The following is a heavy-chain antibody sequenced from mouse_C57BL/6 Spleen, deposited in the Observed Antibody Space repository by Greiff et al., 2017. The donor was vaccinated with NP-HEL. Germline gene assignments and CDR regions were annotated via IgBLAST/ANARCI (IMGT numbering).Heavy chain of an antibody. CDR1: GYTFTSYW. CDR3: ARASSGYAWFAY. J-gene: IGHJ3*01. D-gene: IGHD3-2*02. Sequence: QVQLQQPGAELVMPGASVKLSCKASGYTFTSYWMHWVKQRPGQGLEWIGEIDPSDSYTNYNQKFKGKSTLTVDKSSSTAYMQLSSLTSEDSAVYYCARASSGYAWFAYWGQGTLGTVSA. V-gene: IGHV1-69*01. CDR2: IDPSDSYT.